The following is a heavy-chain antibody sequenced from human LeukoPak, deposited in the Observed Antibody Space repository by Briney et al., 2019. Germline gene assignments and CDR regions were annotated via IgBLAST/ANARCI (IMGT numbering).Heavy chain of an antibody. V-gene: IGHV3-74*01. CDR3: ARDRDGYSGYGHFDY. CDR1: GFTFSSYW. Sequence: GGSLRLSCAASGFTFSSYWMHWVRQAPGKGLVWVSRIISDGSSTSYADSVKGRFTISRDNAKNTLYLQMNSLRAEDTAVYYCARDRDGYSGYGHFDYWGQGTLVTVSS. J-gene: IGHJ4*02. D-gene: IGHD5-12*01. CDR2: IISDGSST.